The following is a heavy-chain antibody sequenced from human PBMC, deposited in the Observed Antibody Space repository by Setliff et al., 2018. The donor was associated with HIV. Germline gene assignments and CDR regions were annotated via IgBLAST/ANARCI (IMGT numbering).Heavy chain of an antibody. J-gene: IGHJ4*02. Sequence: SETLSLTCAVSGYSVSSGYYWGWIRQPPGKGLEWIGSFYHSGSTFYNPYLKSRVTISLDTSKNQFSLKLRSVTAADTAVYYCVSGPLSGYGYYFDYWGQGALVTVSS. V-gene: IGHV4-38-2*01. CDR3: VSGPLSGYGYYFDY. D-gene: IGHD3-3*01. CDR2: FYHSGST. CDR1: GYSVSSGYY.